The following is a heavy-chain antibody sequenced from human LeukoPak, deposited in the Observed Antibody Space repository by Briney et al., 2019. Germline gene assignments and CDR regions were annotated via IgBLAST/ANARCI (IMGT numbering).Heavy chain of an antibody. D-gene: IGHD7-27*01. V-gene: IGHV5-51*01. J-gene: IGHJ4*02. CDR1: GYSFTSYW. CDR2: IYPGDSDT. Sequence: PGESLKISCKGSGYSFTSYWIGWVRQMPGKGLEWMGIIYPGDSDTRYSPSFQGQVTISADKSISTAYLRWSSLKASDTATYYCAWNGDRRGPYFDYWGQGTLVTVSS. CDR3: AWNGDRRGPYFDY.